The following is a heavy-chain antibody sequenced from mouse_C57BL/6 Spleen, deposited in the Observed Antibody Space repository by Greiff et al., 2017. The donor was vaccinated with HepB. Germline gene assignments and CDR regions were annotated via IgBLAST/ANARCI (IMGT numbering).Heavy chain of an antibody. Sequence: VQLQQSGAELVRPGASVTLSCKASGYTFTDYEMHWVKQTPVHGLEWIGAIDPETGGTAYNQKFKGKAILTADKSSSTAYMELRSLTSEDSAVYSCTRRGFMRAMDYWGQGNSVTVSS. J-gene: IGHJ4*01. D-gene: IGHD1-1*01. CDR2: IDPETGGT. CDR3: TRRGFMRAMDY. V-gene: IGHV1-15*01. CDR1: GYTFTDYE.